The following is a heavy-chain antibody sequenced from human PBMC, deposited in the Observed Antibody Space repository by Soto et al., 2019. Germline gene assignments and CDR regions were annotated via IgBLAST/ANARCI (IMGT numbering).Heavy chain of an antibody. CDR3: ARSISITMVRGGYYFDY. CDR1: GGTFSSYA. V-gene: IGHV1-69*12. Sequence: QVQLVQSGAEVKKPGSSVKVSCKASGGTFSSYAISWVRQAPGQGLEWMGGIIPIFGTANYAQKFQGRVTITADESTSTAYMELSSLRSEDTAVYYCARSISITMVRGGYYFDYWGQGTLVTVSS. J-gene: IGHJ4*02. D-gene: IGHD3-10*01. CDR2: IIPIFGTA.